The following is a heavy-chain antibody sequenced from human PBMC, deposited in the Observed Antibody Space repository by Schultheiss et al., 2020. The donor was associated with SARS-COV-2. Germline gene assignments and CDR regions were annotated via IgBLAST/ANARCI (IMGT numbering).Heavy chain of an antibody. CDR1: ASSISGYY. D-gene: IGHD6-19*01. V-gene: IGHV4-38-2*02. CDR3: ACEISGRQWLDY. Sequence: SETLSLTCNVSASSISGYYWAWIRQPPGKGLEWIGSIYYSGSTYYNPSLKSRVTISVDTSKNQFSLKLSSVTAADTAVYYCACEISGRQWLDYWGQGTLVTVSS. CDR2: IYYSGST. J-gene: IGHJ4*02.